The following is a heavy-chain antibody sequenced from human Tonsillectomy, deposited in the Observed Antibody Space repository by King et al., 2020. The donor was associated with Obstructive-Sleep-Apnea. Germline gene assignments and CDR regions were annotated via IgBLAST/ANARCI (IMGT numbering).Heavy chain of an antibody. CDR3: TGGXXXXXGPXXXXDXXXXXTLXXXXXXXXXXXXXXXXXXXXXXXXXXXXAXXXXXXXY. Sequence: VQLVESGAEVKKPGSSVKVSCKASGGSFSSYAISWVRQAPGQGLEWMGGIIPIFGIANYAQKFQGRVTITADSSTSTVHMELSSLTSEDTAVHYWTGGXXXXXGPXXXXDXXXXXTLXXXXXXXXXXXXXXXXXXXXXXXXXXXXAXXXXXXXY. CDR1: GGSFSSYA. V-gene: IGHV1-69*17. J-gene: IGHJ4*01. CDR2: IIPIFGIA.